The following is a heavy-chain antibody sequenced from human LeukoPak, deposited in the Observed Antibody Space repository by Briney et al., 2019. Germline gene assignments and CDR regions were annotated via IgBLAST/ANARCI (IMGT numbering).Heavy chain of an antibody. CDR2: IYHSGST. Sequence: PSETPSLTCTVSGYSISSGYYWGWIRQPPGKGLEWIGSIYHSGSTYYNPSLKSRVTISVDTSKNQFSLKLSSVTAADTAVYYCARAVWDSSGYYYFDYWGQGTLVTVSS. CDR3: ARAVWDSSGYYYFDY. V-gene: IGHV4-38-2*02. J-gene: IGHJ4*02. D-gene: IGHD3-22*01. CDR1: GYSISSGYY.